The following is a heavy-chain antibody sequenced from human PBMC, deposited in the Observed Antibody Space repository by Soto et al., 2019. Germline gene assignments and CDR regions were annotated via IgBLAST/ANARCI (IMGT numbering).Heavy chain of an antibody. CDR2: INTYNGMT. Sequence: QVQLVQSGGEVKKPGASVTVSCKASGYTFINYHITWVRQAPGQGLEWMAWINTYNGMTDYAQKFQGRVTMTRDTSTSTAYMELRNLVSDDTAVYFCAKSPRGEMATDWGQGTLFTVSS. CDR1: GYTFINYH. CDR3: AKSPRGEMATD. V-gene: IGHV1-18*01. D-gene: IGHD5-12*01. J-gene: IGHJ4*02.